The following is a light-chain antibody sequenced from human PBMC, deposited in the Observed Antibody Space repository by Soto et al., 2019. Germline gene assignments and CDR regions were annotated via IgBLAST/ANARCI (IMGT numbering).Light chain of an antibody. CDR2: DAS. Sequence: DIQMTQSPSTLSASVGDRVTITCRASQSLSRWLDWYQQKAGKAPKLLIYDASNLESGVPSRFSGSGSGTEFTLTISSLQPDDFASYYCQHYNSHSRTFGQGTKVEFK. CDR1: QSLSRW. CDR3: QHYNSHSRT. V-gene: IGKV1-5*01. J-gene: IGKJ1*01.